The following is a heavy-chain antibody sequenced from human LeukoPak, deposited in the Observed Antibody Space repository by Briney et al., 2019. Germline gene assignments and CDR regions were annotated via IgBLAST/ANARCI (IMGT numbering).Heavy chain of an antibody. Sequence: GGSLRLSCAVSGFTFSSYSLNWVRQAPGKGLEWIAYISSSSMTIYYADSVKGRFTVSRDNAKYAMYLEMNSLRAEDTATYYCARVSYSSAWYAREYYYYYMDVWGNGTTVTVSS. V-gene: IGHV3-48*01. CDR3: ARVSYSSAWYAREYYYYYMDV. CDR2: ISSSSMTI. D-gene: IGHD6-19*01. J-gene: IGHJ6*03. CDR1: GFTFSSYS.